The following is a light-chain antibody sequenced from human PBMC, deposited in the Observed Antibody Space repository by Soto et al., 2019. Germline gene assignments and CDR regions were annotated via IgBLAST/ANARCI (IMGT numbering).Light chain of an antibody. CDR2: GAS. J-gene: IGKJ1*01. CDR3: HQYGSSPRT. Sequence: ESVLTQSPGTLSLSPGDRATLSCRASQSVSSNFLAWYQQKPGQAPRLRIYGASIRATGIPDRFSGSGSGTDFTLTIRRLEPEDFAMYFCHQYGSSPRTFGQGNKVEIK. V-gene: IGKV3-20*01. CDR1: QSVSSNF.